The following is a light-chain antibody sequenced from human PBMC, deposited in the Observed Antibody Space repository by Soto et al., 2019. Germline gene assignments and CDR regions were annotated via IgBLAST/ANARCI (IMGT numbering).Light chain of an antibody. CDR3: QQYHTDWT. CDR2: AAS. J-gene: IGKJ1*01. CDR1: ESIDNW. V-gene: IGKV1-5*01. Sequence: DIPMTQSPSTLSASVGDTVTITCRASESIDNWLAWYQQKPGKAPKLLIFAASTLIRGVPSRFSGRGSGTEFTLTISSLQVDDYATFYCQQYHTDWTFGQGTKVEIK.